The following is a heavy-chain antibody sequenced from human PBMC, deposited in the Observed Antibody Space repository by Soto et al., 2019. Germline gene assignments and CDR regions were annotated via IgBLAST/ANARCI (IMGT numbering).Heavy chain of an antibody. V-gene: IGHV1-18*01. CDR3: ARGGYYYMDV. CDR2: ISAYNGNT. J-gene: IGHJ6*03. CDR1: GYTFTSYG. Sequence: ASVKVSCKASGYTFTSYGISWVRQAPGQGLEWMGWISAYNGNTNYAQKFQGRVTMTRNTSISTAYMELSSLRSEDTAVYYCARGGYYYMDVWGKGTTVTVSS.